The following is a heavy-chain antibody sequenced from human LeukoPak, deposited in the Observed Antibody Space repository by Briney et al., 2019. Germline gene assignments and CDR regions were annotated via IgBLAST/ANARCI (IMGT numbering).Heavy chain of an antibody. CDR3: ARNVDTAMGEVPYYFDY. V-gene: IGHV1-69*13. CDR1: GGTFSSYA. J-gene: IGHJ4*02. D-gene: IGHD5-18*01. CDR2: IIPIFGTA. Sequence: ASVKVSCKVSGGTFSSYAISWVRQAPGQGLEWMGGIIPIFGTANYAQKFQGRVTITADESTSTAYMELSSLRSEDTAVYYCARNVDTAMGEVPYYFDYWGQGTLVTVSS.